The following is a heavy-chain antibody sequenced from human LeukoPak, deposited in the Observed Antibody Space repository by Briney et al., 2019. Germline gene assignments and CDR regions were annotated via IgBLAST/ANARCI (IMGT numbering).Heavy chain of an antibody. V-gene: IGHV3-21*01. CDR2: ISSSSSYI. D-gene: IGHD6-6*01. Sequence: PGGSLRLSCVASGFTFNSHAMSWVRQAPGKGLEWVSSISSSSSYIYYADSVKGRFTISRDNSKNTLYLQMNSLRAEDTAVYYCAREYSSSSRGGGFRPIDYWGQGTLVTVSS. CDR3: AREYSSSSRGGGFRPIDY. J-gene: IGHJ4*02. CDR1: GFTFNSHA.